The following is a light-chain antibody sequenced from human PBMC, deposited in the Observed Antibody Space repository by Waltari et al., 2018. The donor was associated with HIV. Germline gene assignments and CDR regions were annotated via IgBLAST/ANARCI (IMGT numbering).Light chain of an antibody. CDR2: WAS. CDR3: QRDYSTLIT. Sequence: DIVMTQSPDSLAVSLGERATINCKSSQSVLYSSNNKNYLAWYQQKPGQPPKLLIYWASTRESGVPDRFSGSGSGTDFTLTISSLQAEDVAVYYCQRDYSTLITFGPGTKVDIK. CDR1: QSVLYSSNNKNY. J-gene: IGKJ3*01. V-gene: IGKV4-1*01.